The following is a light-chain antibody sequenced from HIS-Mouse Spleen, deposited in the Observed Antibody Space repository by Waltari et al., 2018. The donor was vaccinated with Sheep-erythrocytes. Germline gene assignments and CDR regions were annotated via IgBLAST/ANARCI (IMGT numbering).Light chain of an antibody. J-gene: IGLJ2*01. Sequence: QSALTQPRPVSGSPGQSVPISCPVTSSDVGGHNYFPWYQQHPGKAPKLMIYDVSKRPSGVPDRFSGSKSGNTASLTISGLQAEDEADYYCCSYAGSYTVVFGGGTKLTVL. V-gene: IGLV2-11*01. CDR1: SSDVGGHNY. CDR3: CSYAGSYTVV. CDR2: DVS.